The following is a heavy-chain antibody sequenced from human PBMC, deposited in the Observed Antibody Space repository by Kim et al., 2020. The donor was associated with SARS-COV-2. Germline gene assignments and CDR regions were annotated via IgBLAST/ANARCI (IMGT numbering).Heavy chain of an antibody. CDR2: IDWDDDK. J-gene: IGHJ6*02. CDR3: ARTKLYSYGHYPPYYYGMDV. D-gene: IGHD5-18*01. Sequence: SGPTLVNPTQTLTLTCTFSGFSLSTSGMCVSWIRQPPGKALEWLALIDWDDDKYYSTSLKTRLTISMDTSKNQVVLTMTNMDPVDTATYDCARTKLYSYGHYPPYYYGMDVWGQGTTVTVSS. V-gene: IGHV2-70*01. CDR1: GFSLSTSGMC.